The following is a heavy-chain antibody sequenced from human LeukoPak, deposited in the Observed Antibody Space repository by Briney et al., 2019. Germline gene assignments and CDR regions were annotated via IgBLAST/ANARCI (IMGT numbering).Heavy chain of an antibody. CDR2: IYYSGST. D-gene: IGHD3-22*01. CDR1: GGSISSYY. J-gene: IGHJ4*02. Sequence: SETLSLTCTVSGGSISSYYWGWIRQPPGKGLEWIGSIYYSGSTYYNPSLKSRVTISVDTSKNQFSLKLSSVTAADTAVYYCARQVAIDSSGYEFDYWGQGTLVTVSS. V-gene: IGHV4-39*01. CDR3: ARQVAIDSSGYEFDY.